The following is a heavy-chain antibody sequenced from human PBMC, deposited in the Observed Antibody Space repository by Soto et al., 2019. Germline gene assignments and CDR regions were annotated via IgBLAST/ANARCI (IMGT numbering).Heavy chain of an antibody. CDR3: ARNAYCGGDCYTLPSGY. Sequence: PGGSLRLSCAASGFTFSSYWMSWVRQAPGKGLEWVANIKQDGSEKYFVDSVKGRFTISRDNAKISLYLQMNSLRAEDTAVYYCARNAYCGGDCYTLPSGYWGQGTLVTVSS. CDR2: IKQDGSEK. V-gene: IGHV3-7*05. D-gene: IGHD2-21*02. CDR1: GFTFSSYW. J-gene: IGHJ4*02.